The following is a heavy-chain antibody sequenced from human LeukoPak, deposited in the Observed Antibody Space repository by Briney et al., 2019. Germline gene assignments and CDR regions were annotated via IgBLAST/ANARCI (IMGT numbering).Heavy chain of an antibody. J-gene: IGHJ3*02. CDR2: IYYSGST. D-gene: IGHD6-13*01. CDR3: ASHTPNSSRLDRAFDI. CDR1: GGSITSSSYY. Sequence: SETLSLTCSVSGGSITSSSYYWSWIRQPPGEGLKWIGYIYYSGSTYYNPSLKSRVTISVDTSKNQFSLKLSSVTAADTAVYYCASHTPNSSRLDRAFDIWGQGTMVTVSS. V-gene: IGHV4-39*01.